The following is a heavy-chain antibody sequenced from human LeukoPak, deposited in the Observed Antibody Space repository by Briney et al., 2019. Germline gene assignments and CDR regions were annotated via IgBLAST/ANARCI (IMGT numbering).Heavy chain of an antibody. CDR1: GFTFSSYS. CDR3: ARDDYGGNDYFDY. Sequence: GGSLRLSCAASGFTFSSYSINWVRQAPGTGLEWVSSISGSSDYIYYAASVKGRFTTSRDNAKNSLYLQMNSLRAEDTAVYYCARDDYGGNDYFDYWGRGTLVTVSS. CDR2: ISGSSDYI. D-gene: IGHD4-23*01. V-gene: IGHV3-21*01. J-gene: IGHJ4*02.